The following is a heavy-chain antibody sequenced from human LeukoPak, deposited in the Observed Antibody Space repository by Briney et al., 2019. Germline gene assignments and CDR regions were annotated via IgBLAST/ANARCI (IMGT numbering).Heavy chain of an antibody. V-gene: IGHV4-59*01. J-gene: IGHJ3*02. Sequence: PSESLSLTCTVSGGSISSYYWSWIRQPPGKGLEWNGYIHYSGSTNYNPSLKSRVTISVDTSKNQFSLKLSSVTAADTAVYYCARDAIGIAAAYDAFDIWGQGTMVTVSS. D-gene: IGHD6-13*01. CDR1: GGSISSYY. CDR2: IHYSGST. CDR3: ARDAIGIAAAYDAFDI.